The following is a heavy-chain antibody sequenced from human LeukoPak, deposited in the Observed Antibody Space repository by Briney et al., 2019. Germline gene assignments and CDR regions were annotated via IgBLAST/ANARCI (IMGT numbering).Heavy chain of an antibody. CDR3: ARDLVHHSSGYYY. CDR2: IKQDGSEK. D-gene: IGHD3-22*01. Sequence: PGGSLRLSCAASGFTFSSYWMSWVRQAPGKGLEWVSNIKQDGSEKYYVDSVKGRFTISRDNAKNSLYLQMNSLRAEDTAVYYCARDLVHHSSGYYYWGQGTLVTVPS. V-gene: IGHV3-7*01. J-gene: IGHJ4*02. CDR1: GFTFSSYW.